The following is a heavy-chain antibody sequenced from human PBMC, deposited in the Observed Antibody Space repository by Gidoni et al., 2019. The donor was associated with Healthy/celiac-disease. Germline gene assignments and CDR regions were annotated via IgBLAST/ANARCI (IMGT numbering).Heavy chain of an antibody. CDR1: GFTFSSYS. CDR2: ISSSSSYI. Sequence: EVQLVESGGGLVKPGGSLRLSCAASGFTFSSYSMNWVRQAPGKGLEWVSSISSSSSYIYYADSVKGRFTISRDNAKNSLYLQMNSLRAEDTAVYYCARAAGYDYVWGSSGDYWGQGTLVTVSS. V-gene: IGHV3-21*01. CDR3: ARAAGYDYVWGSSGDY. D-gene: IGHD3-16*01. J-gene: IGHJ4*02.